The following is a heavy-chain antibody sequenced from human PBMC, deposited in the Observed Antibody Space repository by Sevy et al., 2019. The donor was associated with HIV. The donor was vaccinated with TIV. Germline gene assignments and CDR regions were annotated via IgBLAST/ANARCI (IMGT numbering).Heavy chain of an antibody. Sequence: GGSLRLSCAASGFTFDDYWMQWVRQAPGQGLEWVANIRQDGNELYYADSVKGRFTISRDNAKESLFLQMNSLRPEDTAVYYCASDVYYSDGSGYDFEHWGHGTLVTVSS. D-gene: IGHD3-22*01. V-gene: IGHV3-7*01. CDR2: IRQDGNEL. J-gene: IGHJ4*01. CDR1: GFTFDDYW. CDR3: ASDVYYSDGSGYDFEH.